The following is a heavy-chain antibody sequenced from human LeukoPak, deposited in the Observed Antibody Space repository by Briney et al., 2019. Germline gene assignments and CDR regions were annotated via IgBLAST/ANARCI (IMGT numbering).Heavy chain of an antibody. CDR3: ARDRVWSGRYYFDY. CDR2: INPDSGGT. Sequence: ASVKVSCKASGYTFTGYYMHWVRQAPGQGLEWMGWINPDSGGTNFAQKFQGRVTMTRDASISTAHMELSRLRSDDTVVYYCARDRVWSGRYYFDYWGQGTLVTVSS. V-gene: IGHV1-2*02. J-gene: IGHJ4*02. D-gene: IGHD3-3*01. CDR1: GYTFTGYY.